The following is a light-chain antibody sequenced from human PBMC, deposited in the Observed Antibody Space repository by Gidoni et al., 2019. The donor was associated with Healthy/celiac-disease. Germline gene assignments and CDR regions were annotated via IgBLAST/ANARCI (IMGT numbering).Light chain of an antibody. Sequence: DIQMTQSPSSLSASVGDRVTTTSRASQSISSYLNWYQQKPGKAPKLLIYAASSLQSGVPSRFSGSGSGTDFTLTISSLQPEDFATYYCQQSYSTPPTFGGGTKVEIK. CDR1: QSISSY. CDR2: AAS. J-gene: IGKJ4*01. CDR3: QQSYSTPPT. V-gene: IGKV1-39*01.